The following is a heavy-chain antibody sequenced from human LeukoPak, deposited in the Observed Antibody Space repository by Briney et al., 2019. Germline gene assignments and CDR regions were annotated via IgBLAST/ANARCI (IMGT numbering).Heavy chain of an antibody. CDR1: GYTFTGHF. Sequence: SVKVSCKASGYTFTGHFMHWVRQAPGQGLEWMGWINPKSGGTKSAQKLQGRVTMTTDTSTSTAYMELRSLRSDDTAVYYCARSGLRRYYYTSGPDYWGQGTRVTVSS. CDR2: INPKSGGT. J-gene: IGHJ4*02. D-gene: IGHD3-10*01. CDR3: ARSGLRRYYYTSGPDY. V-gene: IGHV1-2*02.